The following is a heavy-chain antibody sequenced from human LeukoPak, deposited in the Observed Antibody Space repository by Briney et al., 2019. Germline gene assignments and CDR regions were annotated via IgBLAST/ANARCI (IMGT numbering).Heavy chain of an antibody. Sequence: ASVKVSCKASGGTFSSYAISWVRQAPGQGLEWMGGIIPIFGTANYAQKFQSRITITADKSTSTAYMELSSLRSEDTAVYYCARGGSLDVVPAAIRKTHQFDYWGQGTLVTVSS. CDR3: ARGGSLDVVPAAIRKTHQFDY. J-gene: IGHJ4*02. D-gene: IGHD2-2*02. CDR2: IIPIFGTA. CDR1: GGTFSSYA. V-gene: IGHV1-69*06.